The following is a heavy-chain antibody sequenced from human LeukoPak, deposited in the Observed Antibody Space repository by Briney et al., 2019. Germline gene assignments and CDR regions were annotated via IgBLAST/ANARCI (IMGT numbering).Heavy chain of an antibody. V-gene: IGHV1-24*01. CDR2: FDPEDGET. Sequence: GASVKVSCKVSGYTLTELSMHWVRQAPGKGLEWMGGFDPEDGETIYAQKFQGRVTMTRDTSISTAYMELSRLRSDDTAVYYCARDLVGTDLDYYYGMDVWGQGTTVTVSS. D-gene: IGHD2-8*02. CDR3: ARDLVGTDLDYYYGMDV. CDR1: GYTLTELS. J-gene: IGHJ6*02.